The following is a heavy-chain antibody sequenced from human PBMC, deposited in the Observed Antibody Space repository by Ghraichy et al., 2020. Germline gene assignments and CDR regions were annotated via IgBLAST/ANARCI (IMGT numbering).Heavy chain of an antibody. J-gene: IGHJ4*02. Sequence: SETLSLTCTVSGGSISSSSHYWVWIRQPPGKGLEWIGSVSYGGSTDYNPSLKSRVSISVDTSRTHLSLKLTSVTAADTAVYYCARHAAGTMYSDWGQGTLVSVSS. CDR3: ARHAAGTMYSD. V-gene: IGHV4-39*01. CDR1: GGSISSSSHY. D-gene: IGHD3-10*02. CDR2: VSYGGST.